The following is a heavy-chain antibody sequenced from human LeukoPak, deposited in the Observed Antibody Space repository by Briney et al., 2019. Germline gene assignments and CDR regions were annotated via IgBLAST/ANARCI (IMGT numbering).Heavy chain of an antibody. V-gene: IGHV4-59*08. J-gene: IGHJ3*01. Sequence: SETLSLTRTVSVGSISSYYWSWIRQPPGKGLEWIGDIYYSGSTNYNPSLKSRVTIPVDTSKNQFSLKLRSVTAADTAVYYCAIHGVYNWNDYAFDVWGQGTMVTVSS. D-gene: IGHD1-1*01. CDR3: AIHGVYNWNDYAFDV. CDR2: IYYSGST. CDR1: VGSISSYY.